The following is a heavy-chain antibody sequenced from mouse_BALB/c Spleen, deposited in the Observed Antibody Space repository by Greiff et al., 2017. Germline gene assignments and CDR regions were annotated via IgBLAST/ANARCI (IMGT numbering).Heavy chain of an antibody. Sequence: EVKLMESGGGLVKPGGSLKLSCAASGFTFSSYAMSWVRQSPEKRLEWVAEISSGGSYTYYPDTVTGRFTISRDNAKNTLYLEMSSLRSEDTAMYYCARANYDYAMDYWGQGTSVTVSS. J-gene: IGHJ4*01. CDR3: ARANYDYAMDY. CDR2: ISSGGSYT. V-gene: IGHV5-9-4*01. D-gene: IGHD2-1*01. CDR1: GFTFSSYA.